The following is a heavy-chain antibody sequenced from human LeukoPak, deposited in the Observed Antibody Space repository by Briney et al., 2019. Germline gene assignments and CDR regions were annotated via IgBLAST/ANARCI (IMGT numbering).Heavy chain of an antibody. Sequence: GGPLRLSCAASGFTFSRYWMTWVRQAPGKGLEWLANIKEDGSDKYYVDSVRGRFTISRDNAKNSLYLQMNSLRAEDTAVYYCARDHAMAVAGLIDYWGQGTLVAVSS. D-gene: IGHD6-19*01. J-gene: IGHJ4*02. CDR3: ARDHAMAVAGLIDY. CDR1: GFTFSRYW. V-gene: IGHV3-7*01. CDR2: IKEDGSDK.